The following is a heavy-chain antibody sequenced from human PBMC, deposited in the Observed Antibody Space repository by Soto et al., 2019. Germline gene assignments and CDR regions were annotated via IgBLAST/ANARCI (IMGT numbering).Heavy chain of an antibody. Sequence: EVQLLETGGALVQPGGSLRLSCAASGFTFSSFGMNWVRQAPGKGLEWVSLISDSGATTFHADSVKGRFTVSRDNSKNILFLQMNTLRAKDTAVYYCAKAARTTTLYTFDFWGQGTLVTVSS. D-gene: IGHD1-1*01. CDR1: GFTFSSFG. CDR3: AKAARTTTLYTFDF. CDR2: ISDSGATT. V-gene: IGHV3-23*01. J-gene: IGHJ4*02.